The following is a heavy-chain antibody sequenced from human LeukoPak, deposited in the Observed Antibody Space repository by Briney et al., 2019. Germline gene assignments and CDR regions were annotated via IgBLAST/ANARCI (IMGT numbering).Heavy chain of an antibody. D-gene: IGHD3-10*01. CDR2: INPNSGGT. CDR3: ARDQVTMVRGVHSYVY. Sequence: GASVKASCKASGYTFTGYYMHWVRQAPGQGLEWMGWINPNSGGTNYAQKFQGRVTMTRDTSISTAYMELSRLRSDDTAVYYCARDQVTMVRGVHSYVYWGQGTLVTVSS. V-gene: IGHV1-2*02. J-gene: IGHJ4*02. CDR1: GYTFTGYY.